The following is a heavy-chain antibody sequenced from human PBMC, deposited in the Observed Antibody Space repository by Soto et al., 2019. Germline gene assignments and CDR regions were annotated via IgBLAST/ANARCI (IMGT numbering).Heavy chain of an antibody. Sequence: GGSLRLSCAASGFTFTSYGMHWVRQAPGKGLECVAVISNDGSNKDYADSVKGRFTISRDNSKNTLYLQMNSLRAEDTAVYYCAKVRSVVDATFTAFDLWGQGTMVTVSS. CDR1: GFTFTSYG. CDR3: AKVRSVVDATFTAFDL. J-gene: IGHJ3*01. D-gene: IGHD2-15*01. CDR2: ISNDGSNK. V-gene: IGHV3-30*18.